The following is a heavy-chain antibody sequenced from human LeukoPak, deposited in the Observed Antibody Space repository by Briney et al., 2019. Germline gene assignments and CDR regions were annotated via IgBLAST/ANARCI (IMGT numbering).Heavy chain of an antibody. Sequence: SETLSLTCAVYGGSFSGYYWSWIRQPPGKGLEWIGEINHSGSTNYNPSLKSRVTISVDTSKNQFSLKLSSVTAADTAVYYCARQRDSSGYYPFDYWGQGTLVTVSS. CDR3: ARQRDSSGYYPFDY. J-gene: IGHJ4*02. D-gene: IGHD3-22*01. V-gene: IGHV4-34*01. CDR1: GGSFSGYY. CDR2: INHSGST.